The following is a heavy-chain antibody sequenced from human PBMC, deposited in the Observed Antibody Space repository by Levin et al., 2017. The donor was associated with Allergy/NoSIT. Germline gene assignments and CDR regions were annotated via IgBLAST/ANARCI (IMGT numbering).Heavy chain of an antibody. CDR3: AKYRADTPYSRADFDY. CDR1: GFTFSSYA. Sequence: HAGGSLRLSCAASGFTFSSYAMSWIRQAPGKGLESVSVIASSSGTTIFYADSVKGRFTISRDNSKNTLYLQMNSLRAEDTDVYYCAKYRADTPYSRADFDYWRQGALVTVSS. J-gene: IGHJ4*02. CDR2: IASSSGTTI. D-gene: IGHD4-11*01. V-gene: IGHV3-23*01.